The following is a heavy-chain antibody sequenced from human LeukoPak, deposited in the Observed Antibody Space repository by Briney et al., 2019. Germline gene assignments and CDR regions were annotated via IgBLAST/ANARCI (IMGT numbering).Heavy chain of an antibody. J-gene: IGHJ4*02. Sequence: GGSLRLSCAASGFTITTYSMNWVRRAPGKGLEWVSYIGSGSGTIYYADPVKGRFTISRDNAKNSLYLEMNSLRDEDTAVYYCARGHCSGASCYSINFDYWGQGTLVTVSS. CDR2: IGSGSGTI. V-gene: IGHV3-48*02. CDR1: GFTITTYS. D-gene: IGHD2-15*01. CDR3: ARGHCSGASCYSINFDY.